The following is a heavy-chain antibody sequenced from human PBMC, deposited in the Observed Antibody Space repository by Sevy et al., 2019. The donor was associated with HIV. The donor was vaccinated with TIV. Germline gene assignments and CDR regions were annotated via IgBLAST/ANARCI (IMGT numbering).Heavy chain of an antibody. CDR3: ARVVAYCTGGSCFPGYYYGMDV. CDR2: IGSSSSYI. CDR1: GFTFSSYN. J-gene: IGHJ6*02. V-gene: IGHV3-21*01. D-gene: IGHD2-15*01. Sequence: GGSLRLSCAASGFTFSSYNMNWDRQAPGKGLEWVSSIGSSSSYIYYTYSVKGRFTVSRDNAKNSLYLQMNSLRAEDTAVYYCARVVAYCTGGSCFPGYYYGMDVWGQGTTVTVS.